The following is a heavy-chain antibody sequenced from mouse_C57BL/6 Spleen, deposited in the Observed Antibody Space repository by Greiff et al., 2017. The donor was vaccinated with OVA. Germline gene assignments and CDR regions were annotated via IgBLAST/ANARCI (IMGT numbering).Heavy chain of an antibody. Sequence: QVQLKESGPELVKPGASVKLSCKASGYTFTSYDINWVKPRPGQGLEWIGWIYPRDGSTKYNEKFKGKATLTVDTSSSTAYMELHSLTSEDSAVYFCARSTGKDWFAYWGQGTLVTVSA. V-gene: IGHV1-85*01. CDR3: ARSTGKDWFAY. CDR2: IYPRDGST. D-gene: IGHD4-1*01. CDR1: GYTFTSYD. J-gene: IGHJ3*01.